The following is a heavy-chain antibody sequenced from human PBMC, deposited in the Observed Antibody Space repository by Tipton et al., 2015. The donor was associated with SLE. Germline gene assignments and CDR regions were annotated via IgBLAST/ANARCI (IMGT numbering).Heavy chain of an antibody. Sequence: TLSLTCTVSGGSISSHYWSWIRQPPGKGLEWIGYIYYSGSTNYNPSLKSRVTISVDTSKNQFSLKLRSVTAADTAVYYCARDRGGSEYYYGMDVWGQGTTVTVSS. V-gene: IGHV4-59*11. CDR1: GGSISSHY. CDR3: ARDRGGSEYYYGMDV. CDR2: IYYSGST. D-gene: IGHD2-15*01. J-gene: IGHJ6*02.